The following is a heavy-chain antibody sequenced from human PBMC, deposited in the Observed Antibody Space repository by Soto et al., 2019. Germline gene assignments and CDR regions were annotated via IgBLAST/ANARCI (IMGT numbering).Heavy chain of an antibody. CDR3: AKPQELGLRVRPFDY. J-gene: IGHJ4*02. Sequence: SGGGVVQPGRSLRLSCAASGFTFSSYGMHWVRQAPGKGLEWVAVISYDGSNKYYADSVKGRFTISRDNSKNTLYLQMNSLRAEDTAVYYCAKPQELGLRVRPFDYWGQGTLVTVSS. CDR2: ISYDGSNK. V-gene: IGHV3-30*18. D-gene: IGHD5-12*01. CDR1: GFTFSSYG.